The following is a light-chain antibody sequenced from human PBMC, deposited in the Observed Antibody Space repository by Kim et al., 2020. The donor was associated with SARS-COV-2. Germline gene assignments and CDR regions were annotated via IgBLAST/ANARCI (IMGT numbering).Light chain of an antibody. CDR2: DVS. CDR1: QVIRKF. V-gene: IGKV1-33*01. J-gene: IGKJ5*01. CDR3: QQNDAFPIT. Sequence: ASVGDIVTITCQATQVIRKFLNWYQQRPGKAPQLLIYDVSNLQTGVPSRFSGSGYGTEFTLTISNLQPDDFATYYCQQNDAFPITFGQGTRLEIK.